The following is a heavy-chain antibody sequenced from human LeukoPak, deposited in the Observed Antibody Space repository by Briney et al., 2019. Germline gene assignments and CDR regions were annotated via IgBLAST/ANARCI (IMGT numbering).Heavy chain of an antibody. CDR3: AKDWDILGAPGDY. CDR1: GFSFSGYG. CDR2: IRYDGSNK. D-gene: IGHD1-26*01. Sequence: GGSLRLSCAASGFSFSGYGMHWVRQAPGKGLEWVAFIRYDGSNKFYADSVKGRFTISRDNSKNTLYLQMNSLRAEDTAVYYCAKDWDILGAPGDYWGQGTLVTVSS. J-gene: IGHJ4*02. V-gene: IGHV3-30*02.